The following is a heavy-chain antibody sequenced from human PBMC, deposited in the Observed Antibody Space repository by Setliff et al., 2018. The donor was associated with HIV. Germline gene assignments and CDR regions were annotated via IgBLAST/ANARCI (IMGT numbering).Heavy chain of an antibody. J-gene: IGHJ3*02. V-gene: IGHV4-38-2*02. CDR3: ARVGYGDYGDAFDI. D-gene: IGHD4-17*01. CDR1: DYSVSSGYS. Sequence: SETLSLTCSVSDYSVSSGYSWGWIRQPPGKGLEWIGSMYHRGTTYYNLSLKSRIILSIDTSKNQLSLKLNSVTAADTAVYYCARVGYGDYGDAFDIWGQGTMVTVSS. CDR2: MYHRGTT.